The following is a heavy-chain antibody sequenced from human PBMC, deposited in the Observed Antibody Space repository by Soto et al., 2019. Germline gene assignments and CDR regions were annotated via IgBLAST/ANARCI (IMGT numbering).Heavy chain of an antibody. J-gene: IGHJ5*02. D-gene: IGHD3-9*01. CDR3: ARPWGDYDILTGYPNWFDP. Sequence: SETLSLTCTVSGGSISSSSYYWGWIRQPPGKGLEWIGSIYYSGSTYYNPSLKSRVTISVDTSKNQFSLKLSSVTAADTAVYYCARPWGDYDILTGYPNWFDPWGQGTLVTVSS. V-gene: IGHV4-39*01. CDR1: GGSISSSSYY. CDR2: IYYSGST.